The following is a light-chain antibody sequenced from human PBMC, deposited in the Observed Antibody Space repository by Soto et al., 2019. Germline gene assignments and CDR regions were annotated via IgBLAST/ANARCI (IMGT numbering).Light chain of an antibody. V-gene: IGLV1-40*01. Sequence: QSVLTPPPSMSGAPGQSVTISCTGKSSNIGAGFDVHWYQQLPGTAPKLLIFDNSNRPSGVPDRFSGSKSGTSGSLAITGLQAEDEADYYCQSYDRSLSASVFGGGTKLTVL. CDR2: DNS. CDR3: QSYDRSLSASV. J-gene: IGLJ3*02. CDR1: SSNIGAGFD.